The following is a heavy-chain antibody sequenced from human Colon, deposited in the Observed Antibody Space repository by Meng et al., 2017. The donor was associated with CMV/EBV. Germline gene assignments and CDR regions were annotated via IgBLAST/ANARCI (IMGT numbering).Heavy chain of an antibody. Sequence: GGSLRLSCAASGFTISSNYMSWVRQAPGKGLEWVSVIYAGGTSYYANSVKGRFAISRDNSKNTLSLHMTSLRADDTAVYYCARDSYDFWNGHSYAFDIWGQGTMVTVSS. V-gene: IGHV3-53*05. D-gene: IGHD3-3*01. J-gene: IGHJ3*02. CDR2: IYAGGTS. CDR1: GFTISSNY. CDR3: ARDSYDFWNGHSYAFDI.